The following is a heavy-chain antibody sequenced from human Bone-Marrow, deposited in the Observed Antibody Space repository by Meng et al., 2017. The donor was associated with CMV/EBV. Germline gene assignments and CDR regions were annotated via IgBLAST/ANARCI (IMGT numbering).Heavy chain of an antibody. CDR3: ARLIRYSSGSFDY. Sequence: SCAASGFTFSSYAMHWVRQAPGKGLGWVAVISYDGSNKYYADSVKGRFTISRDNAENSRLQMNSLRAEDTAVYYCARLIRYSSGSFDYWGQGTLVTVSS. D-gene: IGHD6-19*01. V-gene: IGHV3-30*04. CDR2: ISYDGSNK. CDR1: GFTFSSYA. J-gene: IGHJ4*02.